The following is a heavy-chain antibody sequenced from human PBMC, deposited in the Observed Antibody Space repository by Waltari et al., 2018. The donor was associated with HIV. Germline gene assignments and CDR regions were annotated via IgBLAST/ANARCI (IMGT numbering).Heavy chain of an antibody. J-gene: IGHJ3*02. CDR2: IKQDGSEK. Sequence: EVQLVESGGGLVQPGGSLRLSCAASGFTFSSYWMSWVRQAPGKGLEWLANIKQDGSEKYYVDSVKGRFTISRDNAKNSLYLQMNSLRAEDTAVYYCARGGWFGLRDAFDIWGQGTMVTVSS. CDR3: ARGGWFGLRDAFDI. D-gene: IGHD3-10*01. CDR1: GFTFSSYW. V-gene: IGHV3-7*01.